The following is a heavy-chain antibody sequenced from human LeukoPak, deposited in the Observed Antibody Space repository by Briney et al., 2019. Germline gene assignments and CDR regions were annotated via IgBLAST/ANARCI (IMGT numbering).Heavy chain of an antibody. J-gene: IGHJ3*02. V-gene: IGHV3-23*01. CDR3: AKDLGVTMIVIGDAFDI. D-gene: IGHD3-22*01. CDR2: ISGSGGST. Sequence: GSLRLSCAASGFTFSSYAMSWVRQAPGKGLEWVSAISGSGGSTYYADSVKGRLTISRDNSKNTLYLQMNSLRAEDTAVYYCAKDLGVTMIVIGDAFDIWGQGTMVTVSS. CDR1: GFTFSSYA.